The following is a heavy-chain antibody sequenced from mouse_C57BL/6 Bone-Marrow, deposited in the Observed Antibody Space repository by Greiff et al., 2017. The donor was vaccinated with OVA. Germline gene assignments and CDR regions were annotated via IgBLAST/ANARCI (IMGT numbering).Heavy chain of an antibody. V-gene: IGHV1-64*01. Sequence: QVQLQQPGAELVKPGASVKLSCKASGYTFTSYWMHWVKQRPGQGLEWIGMIHPNSGSTNYNEKFKSKATLTVDKSSSTAYMQLSSLTSEDSAVYYCAPDYYGSSYVYFGVWGTGTTVTVSS. CDR3: APDYYGSSYVYFGV. J-gene: IGHJ1*03. CDR1: GYTFTSYW. CDR2: IHPNSGST. D-gene: IGHD1-1*01.